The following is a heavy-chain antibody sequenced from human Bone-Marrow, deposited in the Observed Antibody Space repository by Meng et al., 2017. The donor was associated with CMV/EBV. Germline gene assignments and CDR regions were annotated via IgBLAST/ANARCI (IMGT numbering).Heavy chain of an antibody. V-gene: IGHV3-23*03. CDR1: GFTFSSYA. Sequence: GESLKISCAASGFTFSSYAMSWVRQAPGKGLEWVSVIYSGGSSTYYADSVKGRFTISRDNSKNTLYLQMNSLRAEDTALYYCARDPGWDYSYQPTHYYGMDVWGQGPTVTVSS. D-gene: IGHD4-11*01. CDR3: ARDPGWDYSYQPTHYYGMDV. J-gene: IGHJ6*02. CDR2: IYSGGSST.